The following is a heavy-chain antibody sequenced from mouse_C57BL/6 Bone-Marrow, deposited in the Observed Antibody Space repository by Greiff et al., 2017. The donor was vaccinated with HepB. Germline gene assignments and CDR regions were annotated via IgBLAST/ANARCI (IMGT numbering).Heavy chain of an antibody. CDR3: VRDVHYGSTLGD. J-gene: IGHJ3*01. V-gene: IGHV10-3*01. D-gene: IGHD1-1*01. CDR1: GFTFNTYA. Sequence: EVQGVESGGGLVQPKGSLKLSCAASGFTFNTYAMHWVRQAPGKGLEWVARIRSKSSNYATYYADSVKDRFTIARDDSQSMLYLQMNNLKTEDTAMYYCVRDVHYGSTLGDWGQGTLVTVSA. CDR2: IRSKSSNYAT.